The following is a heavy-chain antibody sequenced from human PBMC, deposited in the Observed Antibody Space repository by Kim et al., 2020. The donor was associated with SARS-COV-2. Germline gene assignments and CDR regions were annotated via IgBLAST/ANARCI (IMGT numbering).Heavy chain of an antibody. D-gene: IGHD3-22*01. CDR2: INPSGGST. CDR3: ARDLIYYDSSGWLRYYYYYYGMDV. J-gene: IGHJ6*02. CDR1: GYTFTSYY. V-gene: IGHV1-46*01. Sequence: ASVKVSCKASGYTFTSYYMHWVRQAPGQGLEWMGIINPSGGSTSYAQKFQGRVTMTRDTSTSTVYMELSSLRSEDTAVYYCARDLIYYDSSGWLRYYYYYYGMDVWGQGTTVTVSS.